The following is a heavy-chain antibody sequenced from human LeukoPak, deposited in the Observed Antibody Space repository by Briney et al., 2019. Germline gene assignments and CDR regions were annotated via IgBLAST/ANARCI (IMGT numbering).Heavy chain of an antibody. Sequence: SETLSLTCTVSGGSISSSSYYWGWIRQPPGKGLEWIGSIYYSGSTYYNPSLKSRVTISVDTSKNQFSLKLSSVTAADTAVYYCARGGCSGGSCYSRRYYYYGMDVWGQGTTVTVSS. D-gene: IGHD2-15*01. V-gene: IGHV4-39*01. J-gene: IGHJ6*02. CDR1: GGSISSSSYY. CDR3: ARGGCSGGSCYSRRYYYYGMDV. CDR2: IYYSGST.